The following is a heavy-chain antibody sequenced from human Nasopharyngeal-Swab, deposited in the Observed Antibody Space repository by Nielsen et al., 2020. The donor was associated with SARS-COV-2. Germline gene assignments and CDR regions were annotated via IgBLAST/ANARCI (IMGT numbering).Heavy chain of an antibody. J-gene: IGHJ6*02. Sequence: ASVKVSCKASGYTFTAYAMHWVRQAPGQRLEWMGWINGGNGDTIYAQKFRGRVTLTRDTSASTAYMELRSLRSEDTARYFCIKHGDYGMDVWGQGTTVTVSS. D-gene: IGHD4-17*01. CDR1: GYTFTAYA. V-gene: IGHV1-3*01. CDR3: IKHGDYGMDV. CDR2: INGGNGDT.